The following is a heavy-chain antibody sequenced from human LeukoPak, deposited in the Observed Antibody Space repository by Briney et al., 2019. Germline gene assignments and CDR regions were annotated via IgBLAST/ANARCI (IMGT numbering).Heavy chain of an antibody. CDR1: GFTVSSNE. V-gene: IGHV3-38-3*01. CDR2: ISGGST. Sequence: GGSLRLSCAASGFTVSSNEMSWVRQAPGKGLEWVSSISGGSTYYADSRKGRFTISRDNSKNTLHLQMNSLRAEDTAVYYCARDLYYDSSGYLDYWGQGTLVTVSS. D-gene: IGHD3-22*01. CDR3: ARDLYYDSSGYLDY. J-gene: IGHJ4*02.